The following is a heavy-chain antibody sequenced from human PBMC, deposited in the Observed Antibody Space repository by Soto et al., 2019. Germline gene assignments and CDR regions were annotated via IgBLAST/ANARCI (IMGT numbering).Heavy chain of an antibody. Sequence: ASVKVSCKASGYTFTSYGISWVRQAPGQGLEWMGWISAYNGNTNYARKLQGRVTMTTDTSTSTAYMELRSLRSDDTAVYYCARATYYYDSSGYYYFDYWGQGTLVTVSS. CDR3: ARATYYYDSSGYYYFDY. J-gene: IGHJ4*02. V-gene: IGHV1-18*01. CDR1: GYTFTSYG. D-gene: IGHD3-22*01. CDR2: ISAYNGNT.